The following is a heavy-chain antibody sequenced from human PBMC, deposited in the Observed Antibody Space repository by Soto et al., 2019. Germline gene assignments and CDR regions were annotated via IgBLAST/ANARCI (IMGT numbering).Heavy chain of an antibody. Sequence: SETLSLTCTVSRGSISSGDYYWSWIRQPPRKGLDWIGCIYYSGSTFYNPSLKNRVTISLDTSKIQFSLKLSFVTAADTAVYYCVREGGDKWFGPWGDGTLVTVSS. CDR2: IYYSGST. CDR1: RGSISSGDYY. D-gene: IGHD3-16*01. CDR3: VREGGDKWFGP. J-gene: IGHJ5*02. V-gene: IGHV4-30-4*01.